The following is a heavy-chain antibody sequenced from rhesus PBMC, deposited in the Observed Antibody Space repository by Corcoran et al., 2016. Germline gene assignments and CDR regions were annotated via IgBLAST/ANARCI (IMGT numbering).Heavy chain of an antibody. V-gene: IGHV4-122*02. Sequence: QVQLQESGPGLVKPSETLSLTSAVSGGSIRSGYHYWSWFRPPPGQGLEWIGYITYSGSTSYNPSLKSRVTISRDTSKNQFSLKLSSVTAADTAVYYCASFTIVVVITTGRFDVWGPGVLVTVSS. D-gene: IGHD3-16*01. CDR1: GGSIRSGYHY. CDR2: ITYSGST. CDR3: ASFTIVVVITTGRFDV. J-gene: IGHJ5-1*01.